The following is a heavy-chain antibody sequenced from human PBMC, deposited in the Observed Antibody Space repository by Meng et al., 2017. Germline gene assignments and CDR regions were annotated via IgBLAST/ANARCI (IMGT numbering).Heavy chain of an antibody. J-gene: IGHJ5*02. CDR2: IWNDGSYK. V-gene: IGHV3-33*01. CDR1: GFTFSSYG. Sequence: QVQLVESGGGVVQPGRSLTLSCAASGFTFSSYGMHWVRQAPGKGLEWVAVIWNDGSYKNHADSVKGRFTISRDNSKNTLYLQMNSLRAEDTAMYYCARGAVAGSGGGNWFDPWGQGTLVTVSS. D-gene: IGHD6-19*01. CDR3: ARGAVAGSGGGNWFDP.